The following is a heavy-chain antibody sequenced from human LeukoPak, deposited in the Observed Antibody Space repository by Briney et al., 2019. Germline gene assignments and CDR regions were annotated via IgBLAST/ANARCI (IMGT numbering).Heavy chain of an antibody. CDR2: ISSSRSYI. Sequence: TGGSLRLSCAASGFTFSRYSMNWVRQAPGKGLEWVSSISSSRSYIYYADSVKGRFTISRDNAKNSLYLQMNSLRAEDTAVYYCARCYIVVVPAAIQYYYYYGMDVWGQGTTVTVSS. J-gene: IGHJ6*02. D-gene: IGHD2-2*01. V-gene: IGHV3-21*01. CDR3: ARCYIVVVPAAIQYYYYYGMDV. CDR1: GFTFSRYS.